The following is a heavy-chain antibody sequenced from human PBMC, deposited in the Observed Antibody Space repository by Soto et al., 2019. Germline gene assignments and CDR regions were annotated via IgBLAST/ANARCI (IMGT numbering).Heavy chain of an antibody. D-gene: IGHD2-21*02. CDR2: IYYSGST. CDR1: GGSISSSSYY. CDR3: ANSYYCGGNCYPFDY. Sequence: SETLSLTCTVSGGSISSSSYYWGWIRQPPGKGLEWIGSIYYSGSTYYNPSLKSRVTISVDTSKNQFSLKLSSVTAADTAVYYWANSYYCGGNCYPFDYWGQGTLVTVSS. J-gene: IGHJ4*02. V-gene: IGHV4-39*01.